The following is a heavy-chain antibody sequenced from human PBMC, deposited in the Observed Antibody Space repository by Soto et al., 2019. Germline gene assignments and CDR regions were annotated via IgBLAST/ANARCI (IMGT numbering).Heavy chain of an antibody. Sequence: QVQLVESGGGVVQPGRSLRLSCAASGFTFSSYAMHWVRQAPGKGLEWVAVISYDGSNKYYADSVKGRFTISRDNSKNTLYLQMNSLRAEDTAVYYCATLTDEDYWGQGTLVTVYS. V-gene: IGHV3-30-3*01. J-gene: IGHJ4*02. CDR1: GFTFSSYA. CDR3: ATLTDEDY. CDR2: ISYDGSNK.